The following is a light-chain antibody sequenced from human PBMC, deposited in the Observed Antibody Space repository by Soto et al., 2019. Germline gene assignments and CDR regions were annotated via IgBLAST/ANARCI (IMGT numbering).Light chain of an antibody. J-gene: IGKJ1*01. CDR2: TAS. CDR1: QSTSSY. Sequence: DMETTQPPSARSACVVDGVTIAFRASQSTSSYLNWYQQKPGKAPKVLIYTASSLQSGAPSRFSASGSGTDFTLSIGTLQPEDFATYYCQQTYSTPPGAFGQGTKVDIK. CDR3: QQTYSTPPGA. V-gene: IGKV1-39*01.